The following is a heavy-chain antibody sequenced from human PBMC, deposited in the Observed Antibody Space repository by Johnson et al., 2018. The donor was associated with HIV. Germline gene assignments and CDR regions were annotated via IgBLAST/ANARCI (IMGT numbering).Heavy chain of an antibody. CDR1: GFTFSSYG. CDR2: ISYDGRNK. V-gene: IGHV3-30*19. CDR3: ARESDSSGYYSDAFDI. D-gene: IGHD3-22*01. J-gene: IGHJ3*02. Sequence: QVQLVESGGGVVQPGRSLRLSCAASGFTFSSYGMHWVRQAPGTGLEWVAVISYDGRNKYYADSVQGRFTLSRDNAKNSLYLQMNSLRAEDTAVYYCARESDSSGYYSDAFDIWGQGTMVTVSS.